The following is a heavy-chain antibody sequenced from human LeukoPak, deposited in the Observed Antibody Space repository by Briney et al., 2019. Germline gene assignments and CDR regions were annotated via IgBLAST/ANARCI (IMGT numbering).Heavy chain of an antibody. CDR1: GFKFDDYG. D-gene: IGHD2-2*01. V-gene: IGHV3-20*04. CDR3: AREVGRPAVPDS. J-gene: IGHJ5*02. CDR2: INRHGGTI. Sequence: GGSLRLPCAASGFKFDDYGMSWVRQAPGKGLEWVSGINRHGGTIAYADSVKGRFTISRDNAKNSLYLQMNSLRAEDTALYYCAREVGRPAVPDSWGQGTLVTVSS.